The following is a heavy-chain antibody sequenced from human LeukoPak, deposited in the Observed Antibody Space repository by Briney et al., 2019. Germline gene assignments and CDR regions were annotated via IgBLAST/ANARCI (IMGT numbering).Heavy chain of an antibody. J-gene: IGHJ6*02. CDR2: MNPNSGNT. V-gene: IGHV1-8*02. Sequence: GASVKVSCKASGGTFSSYAISWVRQATGQGLEWMGWMNPNSGNTGYAQKFQGRVTMTRNTSISTAYMELSSLRSEDTAVYYCASFRGAIPDYYYYGMDVWGQGTTVTVSS. CDR1: GGTFSSYA. D-gene: IGHD4/OR15-4a*01. CDR3: ASFRGAIPDYYYYGMDV.